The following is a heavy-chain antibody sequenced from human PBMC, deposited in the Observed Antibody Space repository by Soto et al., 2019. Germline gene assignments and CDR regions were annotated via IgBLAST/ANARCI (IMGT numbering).Heavy chain of an antibody. CDR3: AKDFYGV. J-gene: IGHJ4*02. V-gene: IGHV3-30*04. CDR2: ISYDGSNK. Sequence: QVQLVESGGGVVQPGRSLRLSCAASGFTFSSYAMHWVRQAPGKGLEWVAVISYDGSNKYYADSVKGRFTISRDNSKNTLYLQMNSLRAEDTAVYYCAKDFYGVWGQGTLVTVSS. D-gene: IGHD4-17*01. CDR1: GFTFSSYA.